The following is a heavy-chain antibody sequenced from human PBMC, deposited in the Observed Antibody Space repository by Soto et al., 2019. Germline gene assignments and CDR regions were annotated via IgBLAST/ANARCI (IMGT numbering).Heavy chain of an antibody. V-gene: IGHV1-69*13. CDR3: ARPVGAARREGWFDP. CDR1: GGTFSSYA. CDR2: IIPIFGTA. Sequence: SVKVSCKASGGTFSSYAISWVRQAPGQGLEWMGGIIPIFGTANYAQKFQGRVTITADESTSTAYMELSSLRSEDTAVYYCARPVGAARREGWFDPWGQGTLVTVSS. J-gene: IGHJ5*02. D-gene: IGHD6-6*01.